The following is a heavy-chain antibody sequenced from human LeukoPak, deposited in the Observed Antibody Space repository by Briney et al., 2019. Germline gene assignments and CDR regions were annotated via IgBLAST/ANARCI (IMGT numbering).Heavy chain of an antibody. CDR2: INPNSGGT. CDR1: GYTFIGYY. J-gene: IGHJ4*02. Sequence: ASVKVSCKASGYTFIGYYMHWVRQAPGQGLEWMGWINPNSGGTNYAQKFQGRVTLTRDTSISTAYMELSRLRSDDTAVYYCARLGGKGLLLWFGELLGGYWGQGTLVTVSS. D-gene: IGHD3-10*01. CDR3: ARLGGKGLLLWFGELLGGY. V-gene: IGHV1-2*02.